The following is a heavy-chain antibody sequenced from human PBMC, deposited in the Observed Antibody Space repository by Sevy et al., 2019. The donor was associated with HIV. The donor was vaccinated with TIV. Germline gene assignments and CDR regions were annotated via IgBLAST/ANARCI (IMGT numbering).Heavy chain of an antibody. CDR2: IYHSGST. V-gene: IGHV4-38-2*02. D-gene: IGHD3-22*01. Sequence: GSLRLSCTVSGYSISSGYYWGWIRQPPGKGLEWIGSIYHSGSTYYNPSLKSRVTISVDTSKNQFSLKLSSVTAADTAVYYCAREARITMIVVVIPNWFDPWGQGTLVTVSS. CDR3: AREARITMIVVVIPNWFDP. J-gene: IGHJ5*02. CDR1: GYSISSGYY.